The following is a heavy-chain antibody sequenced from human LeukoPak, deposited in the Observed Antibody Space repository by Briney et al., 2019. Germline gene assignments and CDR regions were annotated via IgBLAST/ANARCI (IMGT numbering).Heavy chain of an antibody. CDR1: GYSFNTYW. CDR2: IYPGDSDT. Sequence: PGESLKISCRGSGYSFNTYWIGWVRQMPGKGLEWTGIIYPGDSDTRYSPSFQGQVTMSADKSINTAYLQWSSLKASDTAMYYCARRQGCSSTSCPPDYWGQGTLVTVSS. CDR3: ARRQGCSSTSCPPDY. V-gene: IGHV5-51*01. J-gene: IGHJ4*02. D-gene: IGHD2-2*01.